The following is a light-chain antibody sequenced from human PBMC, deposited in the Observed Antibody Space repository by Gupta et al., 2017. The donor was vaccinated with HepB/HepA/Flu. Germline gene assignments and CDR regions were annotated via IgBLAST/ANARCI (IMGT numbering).Light chain of an antibody. Sequence: QSALTQPASVSGSPGQSITISCTGTSSDLGAYNYVSWYQQHPGKAPKVMIHDVSNRPSGVSNRFSGSKSGNTASLTISGLQAEDEADYYCSSYTSRATIVFGTGTKVTVL. J-gene: IGLJ1*01. V-gene: IGLV2-14*01. CDR3: SSYTSRATIV. CDR2: DVS. CDR1: SSDLGAYNY.